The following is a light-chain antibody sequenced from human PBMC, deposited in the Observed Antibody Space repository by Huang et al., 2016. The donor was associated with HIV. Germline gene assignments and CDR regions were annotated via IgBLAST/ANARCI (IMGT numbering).Light chain of an antibody. Sequence: EIVMTQSPATLSVSPGERATLSCRTSQSVSSKLAWYQQKPGQAPRLLISGASTRATGIPARFSGSGSGTEFTLTISSLQSEDFAIYYCQQYNIWPVTFGQGTKVEVK. V-gene: IGKV3-15*01. CDR2: GAS. J-gene: IGKJ1*01. CDR3: QQYNIWPVT. CDR1: QSVSSK.